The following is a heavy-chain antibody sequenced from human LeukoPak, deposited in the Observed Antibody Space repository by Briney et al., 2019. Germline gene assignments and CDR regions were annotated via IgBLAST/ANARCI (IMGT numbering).Heavy chain of an antibody. CDR2: INPNSGGT. D-gene: IGHD5-12*01. J-gene: IGHJ4*02. CDR1: GYTFTGYY. CDR3: ARWGRAVATTAGADY. V-gene: IGHV1-2*02. Sequence: AASVKVSCKASGYTFTGYYMHWVRQAPGQGLEWMGWINPNSGGTNYAQKFQGRVTMTRDTSISTAYMELSRLRSDDTAVYYCARWGRAVATTAGADYWGQGTLVTVSS.